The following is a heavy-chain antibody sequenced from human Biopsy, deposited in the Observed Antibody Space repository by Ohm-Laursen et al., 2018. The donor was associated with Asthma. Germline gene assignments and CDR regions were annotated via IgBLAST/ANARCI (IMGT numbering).Heavy chain of an antibody. CDR1: GGTFNTYV. V-gene: IGHV1-69*13. CDR2: INSVFGTT. Sequence: SVTVSCKSLGGTFNTYVIGWVRQAPGQGLEWMGGINSVFGTTTYPQKFQDRVTITADDSTSTVYMELSCLRSEDTAVYYCARKAGPCISRTCYSLAFWGQGTLVTVSS. D-gene: IGHD2-2*01. J-gene: IGHJ4*02. CDR3: ARKAGPCISRTCYSLAF.